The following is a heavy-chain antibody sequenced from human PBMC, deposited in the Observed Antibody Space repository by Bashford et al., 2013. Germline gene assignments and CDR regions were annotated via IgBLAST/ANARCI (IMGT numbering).Heavy chain of an antibody. V-gene: IGHV3-30*03. CDR3: ARVTIFGVVISLYGMDV. Sequence: AFMSYDGNNKYYADSVKGRFTISRDNSKNTLYLQMKSLRPEDAAVYYCARVTIFGVVISLYGMDVWGQGVPRVTVSS. CDR2: MSYDGNNK. J-gene: IGHJ6*02. D-gene: IGHD3-3*01.